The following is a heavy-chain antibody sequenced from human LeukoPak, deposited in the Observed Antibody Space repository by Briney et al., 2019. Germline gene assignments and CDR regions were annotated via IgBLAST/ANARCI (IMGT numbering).Heavy chain of an antibody. V-gene: IGHV3-69-1*01. J-gene: IGHJ4*02. Sequence: PGGSLRLSCAASGFTFSDYSMNWVRQAPGNGLEWVSSITSNSNTYYADSVKGRFTISRDNTKNSLFLQMNSLRAEDTAVYHCARDPGRGDYWGQGTLVTVSS. CDR3: ARDPGRGDY. CDR2: ITSNSNT. CDR1: GFTFSDYS.